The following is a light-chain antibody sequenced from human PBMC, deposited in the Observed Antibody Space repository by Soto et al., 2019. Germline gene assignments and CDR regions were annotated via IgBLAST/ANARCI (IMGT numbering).Light chain of an antibody. V-gene: IGKV2-24*01. CDR3: IHATHLPWT. Sequence: DIVMTQTPLSSPVTLGQPASISCRSSQSLVHSDGRTYLSWLLQRPGQPPRLLIYKISNRFSGVPDRFSCNGARTDSTLTISRVEAEDVGVYYCIHATHLPWTFGQGTQVEIK. CDR1: QSLVHSDGRTY. J-gene: IGKJ1*01. CDR2: KIS.